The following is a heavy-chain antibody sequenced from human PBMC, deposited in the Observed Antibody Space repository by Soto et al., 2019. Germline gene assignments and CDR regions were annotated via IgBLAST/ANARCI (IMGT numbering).Heavy chain of an antibody. CDR1: GGTFRTHA. V-gene: IGHV1-69*01. Sequence: QVQLVQSGAEVKKPGSSVKVSCQASGGTFRTHAISWVRQAPGQGLEWMGGIIPMFGTANYAPKFQGTVTITADESTNTAYMGLRGLESEDTAVDYWARGSIPAASYFDSWGQGTPVTGSS. CDR2: IIPMFGTA. CDR3: ARGSIPAASYFDS. J-gene: IGHJ4*02. D-gene: IGHD2-2*01.